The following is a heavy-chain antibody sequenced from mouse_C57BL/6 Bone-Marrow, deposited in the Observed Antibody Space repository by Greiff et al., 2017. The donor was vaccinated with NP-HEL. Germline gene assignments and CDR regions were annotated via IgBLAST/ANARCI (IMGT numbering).Heavy chain of an antibody. CDR3: ARGTITTVVGPGY. CDR2: IAPNSGGT. V-gene: IGHV1-72*01. CDR1: GYTFTSYW. J-gene: IGHJ2*01. D-gene: IGHD1-1*01. Sequence: QVQLQQPGAELVKPGASVKLSCKASGYTFTSYWMHWVKQRPGRGLAWIGRIAPNSGGTKYNEKFKSKATLTVDKPSSTAYMQLSSLTSEDSAVYYCARGTITTVVGPGYWGQGTTLTVSS.